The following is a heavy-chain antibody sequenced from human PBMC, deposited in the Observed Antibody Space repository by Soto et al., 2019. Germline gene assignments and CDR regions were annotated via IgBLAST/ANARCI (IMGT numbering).Heavy chain of an antibody. D-gene: IGHD3-9*01. CDR2: ISAYNGNT. CDR3: ARDGRLRYFDWPFAY. J-gene: IGHJ4*02. CDR1: GYTFTSYG. V-gene: IGHV1-18*01. Sequence: GASVKVSCKASGYTFTSYGISWVRQAPGQGLEWMGWISAYNGNTNYAQKLQGRVTMTTDTSTSTAYMELRSLRSDDTAVYYCARDGRLRYFDWPFAYWGQGTLVTVSS.